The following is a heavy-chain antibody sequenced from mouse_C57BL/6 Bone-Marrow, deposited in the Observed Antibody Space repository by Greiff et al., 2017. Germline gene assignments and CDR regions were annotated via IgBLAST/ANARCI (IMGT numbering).Heavy chain of an antibody. J-gene: IGHJ3*01. CDR1: GYSITSGYY. D-gene: IGHD2-3*01. CDR2: ISYDGSN. CDR3: ASYGYYPPWFAY. V-gene: IGHV3-6*01. Sequence: EVKLLESGPGLVKPSQSLSLTCSVTGYSITSGYYWNWIRQFPGNKLEWMGYISYDGSNNYNPSLKNRISITRDTSKNQFFLKLNSVTTEDTATYYCASYGYYPPWFAYWGQGTLVTVSA.